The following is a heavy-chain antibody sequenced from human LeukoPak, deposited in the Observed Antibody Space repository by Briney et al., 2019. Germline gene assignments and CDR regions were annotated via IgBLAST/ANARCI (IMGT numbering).Heavy chain of an antibody. Sequence: GGPLRLSCAASGFTFSSYGMHWVRQAPGKGLEWVAFIRYDGSNKYYADSVKGRFTISRDNSKNTLYLQMNSPRAEDTAVYYCAKDPRVVHYYYIDVWGKGTTVTVSS. V-gene: IGHV3-30*02. D-gene: IGHD2-15*01. CDR1: GFTFSSYG. CDR2: IRYDGSNK. J-gene: IGHJ6*03. CDR3: AKDPRVVHYYYIDV.